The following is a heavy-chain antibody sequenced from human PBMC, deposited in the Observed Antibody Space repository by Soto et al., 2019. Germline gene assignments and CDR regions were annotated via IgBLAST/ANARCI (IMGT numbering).Heavy chain of an antibody. CDR3: ASPIAGAGLPFDS. Sequence: EVHLVESGGGLVQPGGSLKLSCAASGFTFSGSAMHWVRQASGKGLEWVGRIRDKANSYATAYTASVKGRFTISRDDSKNTASLQMNSLKTEDTAVYYCASPIAGAGLPFDSWGQGTLVTVSS. CDR2: IRDKANSYAT. J-gene: IGHJ4*02. V-gene: IGHV3-73*02. D-gene: IGHD6-13*01. CDR1: GFTFSGSA.